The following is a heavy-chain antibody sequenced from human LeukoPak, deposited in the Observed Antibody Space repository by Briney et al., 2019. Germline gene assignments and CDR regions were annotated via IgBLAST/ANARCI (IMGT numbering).Heavy chain of an antibody. Sequence: ASVKVPCKASGYTFTGYYMHWVRQAPGQGLGWMAWINPNSGGTYYAQNFHDRITMTRDTSISTAYMELSRLRSDDTAIYYCARANALYCSSTSCLFDYWGQGTLVTVSS. CDR3: ARANALYCSSTSCLFDY. CDR1: GYTFTGYY. CDR2: INPNSGGT. V-gene: IGHV1-2*02. D-gene: IGHD2-2*01. J-gene: IGHJ4*02.